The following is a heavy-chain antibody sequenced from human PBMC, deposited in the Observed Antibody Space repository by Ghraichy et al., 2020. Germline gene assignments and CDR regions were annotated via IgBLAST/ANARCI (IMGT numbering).Heavy chain of an antibody. CDR1: GGSISSYY. CDR3: ARDRYDILTGTDAFDI. Sequence: SETLSLTCTVSGGSISSYYWSWIRQPPGKGLEWIGYIYYSGSTNYNPSLKSRVTISVDTSKNQFSLKLSSVTAADTAVYYCARDRYDILTGTDAFDIWGQGTMVTVSS. V-gene: IGHV4-59*01. CDR2: IYYSGST. J-gene: IGHJ3*02. D-gene: IGHD3-9*01.